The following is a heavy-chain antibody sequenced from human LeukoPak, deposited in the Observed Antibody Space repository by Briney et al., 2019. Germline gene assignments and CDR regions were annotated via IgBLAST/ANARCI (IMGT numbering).Heavy chain of an antibody. V-gene: IGHV4-38-2*02. CDR1: GSSISNGFF. CDR3: ARGMGRFCTSSSCYLSFVY. CDR2: IQNGGDS. J-gene: IGHJ4*02. Sequence: SETLSLTCNVSGSSISNGFFWAWIRQSPGKGLEWIGSIQNGGDSYYNPSLKSRTTTSVDTSKNQFSLKLTSVTAADTAVFYCARGMGRFCTSSSCYLSFVYWGQGTLVTVSS. D-gene: IGHD2-2*01.